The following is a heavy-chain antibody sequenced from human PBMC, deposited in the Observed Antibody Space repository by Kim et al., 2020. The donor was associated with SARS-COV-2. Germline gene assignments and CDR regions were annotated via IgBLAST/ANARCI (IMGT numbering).Heavy chain of an antibody. CDR3: ARYEEISLKAFDI. Sequence: GGSLRLSCAASRFVFSSYWMNWVRQAPGKGLEWLANIKQDVSEKYYVGSVKGRFSISRDNTRNTLYLQMNSLRAEDTAVYYCARYEEISLKAFDIWGQGT. J-gene: IGHJ3*02. V-gene: IGHV3-7*01. CDR2: IKQDVSEK. CDR1: RFVFSSYW. D-gene: IGHD2-15*01.